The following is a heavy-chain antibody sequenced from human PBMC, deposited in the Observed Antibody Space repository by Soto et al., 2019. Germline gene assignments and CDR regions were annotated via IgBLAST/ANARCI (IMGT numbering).Heavy chain of an antibody. V-gene: IGHV3-7*03. CDR1: GFTFSSYW. J-gene: IGHJ5*02. CDR2: IKQDGSEK. D-gene: IGHD3-3*01. CDR3: ARDYEVGSGYYKYNWFDP. Sequence: TGGSLRLSCAASGFTFSSYWMSWVRQAPGKGLEWVANIKQDGSEKYYVDSVKGRFTISRDNAKNSLYLQMNSLRAEDTAVYYCARDYEVGSGYYKYNWFDPWAQGTLVTVSS.